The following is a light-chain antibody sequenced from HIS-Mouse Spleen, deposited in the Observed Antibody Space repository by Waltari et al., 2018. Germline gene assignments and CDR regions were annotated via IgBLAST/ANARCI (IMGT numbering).Light chain of an antibody. CDR2: DDS. J-gene: IGLJ3*02. V-gene: IGLV3-21*03. Sequence: SYLLPQPPSVSAAPGKTASITRGGNNTVSKSVHWYQQKPGQAPALVVYDDSDRPSGIPERFSGSNSGNTATLTISRVEAGDEADYYCQVWDSSSDHWVFGGGTKLTVL. CDR3: QVWDSSSDHWV. CDR1: NTVSKS.